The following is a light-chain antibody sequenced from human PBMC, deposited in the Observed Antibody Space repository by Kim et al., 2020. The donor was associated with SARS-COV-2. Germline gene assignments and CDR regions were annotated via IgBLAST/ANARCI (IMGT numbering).Light chain of an antibody. J-gene: IGLJ2*01. Sequence: SSELTQDPAVSVALGQTVRITCQGDSLRSYYATWYQQKPGQAPKVVIYGKDNRPSGVPDRFSSSTSGNTAYLTITGTQAGDEADYYCNSRDSNDYVVFGGGTKVTVL. CDR2: GKD. CDR3: NSRDSNDYVV. V-gene: IGLV3-19*01. CDR1: SLRSYY.